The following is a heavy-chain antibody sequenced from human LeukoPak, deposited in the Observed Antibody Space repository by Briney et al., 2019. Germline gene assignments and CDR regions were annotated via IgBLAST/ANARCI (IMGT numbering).Heavy chain of an antibody. CDR1: GFTFSSYA. CDR2: ISGRDGGT. V-gene: IGHV3-23*01. D-gene: IGHD2-21*02. CDR3: AKSPYCGGDCYSDY. J-gene: IGHJ4*02. Sequence: QPGGSLRLSCAASGFTFSSYAMSWVRQAPGKGLEWVSAISGRDGGTYYADSVKGRFTISRDNSKNTLYLQMNSLGAEDTAVYYCAKSPYCGGDCYSDYWGQGTLVTVSS.